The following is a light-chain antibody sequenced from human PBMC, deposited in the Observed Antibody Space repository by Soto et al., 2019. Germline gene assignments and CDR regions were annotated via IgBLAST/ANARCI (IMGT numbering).Light chain of an antibody. J-gene: IGKJ5*01. CDR2: YTS. CDR3: QQRNIWPPVT. CDR1: QYVGTR. V-gene: IGKV3-11*01. Sequence: EIMLTQSPGTLSLSPWERATLSCRASQYVGTRLAWYQHKPGQAPRLLIYYTSNRATGIPARFSGSGSGTDFTLTISSLEPEDFAVYYCQQRNIWPPVTFGQGTRLEIK.